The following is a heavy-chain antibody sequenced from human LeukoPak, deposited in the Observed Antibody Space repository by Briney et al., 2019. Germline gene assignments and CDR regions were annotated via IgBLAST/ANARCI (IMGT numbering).Heavy chain of an antibody. CDR1: GYSFTSYW. J-gene: IGHJ5*02. D-gene: IGHD3-9*01. CDR2: IDPSDSYT. Sequence: GESLKISCKASGYSFTSYWISWVRQMPGKGLEWVGRIDPSDSYTNYSPSFQGHVTISADKSISTAYLQWSSLKASDTAMYYCATADVLTGSLYDHWGQGTLVTVSS. CDR3: ATADVLTGSLYDH. V-gene: IGHV5-10-1*01.